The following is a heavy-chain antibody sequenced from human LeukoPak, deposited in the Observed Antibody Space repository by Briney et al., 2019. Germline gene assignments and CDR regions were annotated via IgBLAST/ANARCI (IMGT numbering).Heavy chain of an antibody. CDR3: ARGFLRRGSYHQKKELDY. CDR2: MNPNSGNT. V-gene: IGHV1-8*03. J-gene: IGHJ4*02. Sequence: GASVKVSCKASGYTLTSYDINWVRQATGQGLEWMGWMNPNSGNTGYAQKFQGRVTITRNTSISTAYMELSSLRSEDTAVYYCARGFLRRGSYHQKKELDYWGQGTLVTVSS. CDR1: GYTLTSYD. D-gene: IGHD1-26*01.